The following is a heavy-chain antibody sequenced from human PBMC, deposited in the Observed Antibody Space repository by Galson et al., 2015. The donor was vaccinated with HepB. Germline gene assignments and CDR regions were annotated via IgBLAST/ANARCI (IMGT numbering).Heavy chain of an antibody. D-gene: IGHD6-13*01. V-gene: IGHV4-30-4*07. CDR1: GGSIRSGGYS. CDR2: IYYSGST. CDR3: ARESSSWRPSGMDV. J-gene: IGHJ6*02. Sequence: LSLTCAVSGGSIRSGGYSWSWIRQPPGKGLEWIGYIYYSGSTYYNPSLKSRVTISVDTSKNQFSLKLSSVTAADTAVYYCARESSSWRPSGMDVWGQGTTVTVSS.